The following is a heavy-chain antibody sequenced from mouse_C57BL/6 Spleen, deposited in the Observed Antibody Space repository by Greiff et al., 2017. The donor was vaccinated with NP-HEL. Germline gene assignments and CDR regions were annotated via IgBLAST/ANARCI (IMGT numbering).Heavy chain of an antibody. D-gene: IGHD1-1*01. CDR2: IYPGDGDT. CDR1: GYAFSSSW. Sequence: QVQLQQSGPELVKPGASVKISCKASGYAFSSSWMNWVKQRPGKGLEWIGRIYPGDGDTNYNGKFKGKATLTADKSSSTAYMQLSSLTSEDSAVYFCARGYYGFDYWGQGTTLTVSS. V-gene: IGHV1-82*01. CDR3: ARGYYGFDY. J-gene: IGHJ2*01.